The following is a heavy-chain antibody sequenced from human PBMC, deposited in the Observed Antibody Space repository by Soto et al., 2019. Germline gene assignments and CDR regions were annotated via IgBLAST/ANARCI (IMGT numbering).Heavy chain of an antibody. V-gene: IGHV1-69*01. J-gene: IGHJ3*02. Sequence: ASVEVYCKASGGTFSSYAISWVRQAPGQGLEWMGGIIPIFGTANYAQKFQGRVTITADESTSTAYMELSSLRSEGTAVYYCASYSGSYFSDAFDIWGQGTMVTVSS. CDR1: GGTFSSYA. D-gene: IGHD1-26*01. CDR2: IIPIFGTA. CDR3: ASYSGSYFSDAFDI.